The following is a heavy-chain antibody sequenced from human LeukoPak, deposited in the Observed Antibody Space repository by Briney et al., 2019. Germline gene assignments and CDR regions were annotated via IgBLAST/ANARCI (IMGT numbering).Heavy chain of an antibody. CDR2: ISGSGVST. J-gene: IGHJ4*02. D-gene: IGHD3-3*01. Sequence: GGSLKLSCAASGFTFSSYAMSWVRQAPGKGLEWVSAISGSGVSTYYADSVKVRFTISRDNSKNTLYMQMNSLRAEDTAVYYCAKSDYDFWSGYYPYWGQGTLVTVSS. V-gene: IGHV3-23*01. CDR1: GFTFSSYA. CDR3: AKSDYDFWSGYYPY.